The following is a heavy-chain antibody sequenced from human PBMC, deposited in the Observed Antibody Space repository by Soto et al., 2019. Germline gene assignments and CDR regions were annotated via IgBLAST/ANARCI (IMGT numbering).Heavy chain of an antibody. CDR2: ISSSSSYI. D-gene: IGHD3-22*01. Sequence: TGGSLRLSCAASGFTFSSYSMNWVRQAPGKGLEWVSSISSSSSYIYYADTVKGRFTISRDNSKNTLYLQMNSLRAEDTAVYYCAREGRYYDSSGYYPTDFDYWGQGTLVTVSS. CDR3: AREGRYYDSSGYYPTDFDY. J-gene: IGHJ4*02. CDR1: GFTFSSYS. V-gene: IGHV3-21*01.